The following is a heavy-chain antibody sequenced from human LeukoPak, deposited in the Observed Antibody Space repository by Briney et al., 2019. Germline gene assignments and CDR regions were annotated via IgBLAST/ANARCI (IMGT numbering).Heavy chain of an antibody. D-gene: IGHD3-22*01. CDR2: IWYDGSNK. CDR1: GFTFSSYG. CDR3: ARDPLGGGIVVVRQGTTDYGMDV. V-gene: IGHV3-33*01. J-gene: IGHJ6*02. Sequence: PGGSLRLSCAASGFTFSSYGMHWVRQAPGKGLEWVAVIWYDGSNKYYADSVKGRFTISRDISKNTLYLQMNSLRAEDTAVYYCARDPLGGGIVVVRQGTTDYGMDVWGQGTTVTVSS.